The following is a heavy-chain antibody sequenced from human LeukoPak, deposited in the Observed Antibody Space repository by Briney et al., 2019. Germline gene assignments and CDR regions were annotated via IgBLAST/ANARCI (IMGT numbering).Heavy chain of an antibody. D-gene: IGHD3-22*01. CDR3: VRGYYYDSSGYWVRAFDI. CDR2: MYHSGTT. CDR1: GSSISSGGYS. Sequence: PSQTLSLTCTVSGSSISSGGYSWSWIRQPPGKGLEWIGYMYHSGTTHYNPSLKSRVTISVDRSKNQFSLKLSSVTAADTAVYYCVRGYYYDSSGYWVRAFDIWGQGTMVTVSS. J-gene: IGHJ3*02. V-gene: IGHV4-30-2*01.